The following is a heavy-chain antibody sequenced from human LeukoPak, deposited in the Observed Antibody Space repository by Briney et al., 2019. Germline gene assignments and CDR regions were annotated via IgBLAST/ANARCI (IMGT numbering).Heavy chain of an antibody. CDR1: GGTFSSYA. CDR2: IIPIFGTA. V-gene: IGHV1-69*01. J-gene: IGHJ6*02. CDR3: ARDDSGYCSGGSCHYYYYGMDV. D-gene: IGHD2-15*01. Sequence: SVKVSCKASGGTFSSYAISWVRQAPGQGLEWMGGIIPIFGTANYAQKFQGRVTITADESTSTAYMELSSLRSEDTAVYYCARDDSGYCSGGSCHYYYYGMDVWGQGTTVTVSS.